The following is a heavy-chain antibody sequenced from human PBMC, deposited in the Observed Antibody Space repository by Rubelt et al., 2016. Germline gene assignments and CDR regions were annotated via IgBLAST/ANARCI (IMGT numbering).Heavy chain of an antibody. J-gene: IGHJ4*02. CDR2: IFHSGST. V-gene: IGHV4-38-2*02. Sequence: QVQLQESGPGLVKPSETLSLTCTVSGYSISSGNYWGWIRQPPGKGLEWIGSIFHSGSTYYKPSLKSRITISVDTSKNQFSLKLKSVTAADTAVYYCARELVETAMTKIDYLGQGTLVTVSS. CDR3: ARELVETAMTKIDY. D-gene: IGHD5-18*01. CDR1: GYSISSGNY.